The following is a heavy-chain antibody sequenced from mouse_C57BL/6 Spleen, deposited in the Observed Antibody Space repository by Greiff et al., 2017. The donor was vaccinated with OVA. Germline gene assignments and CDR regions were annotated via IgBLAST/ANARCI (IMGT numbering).Heavy chain of an antibody. V-gene: IGHV1-15*01. Sequence: VKLQESGAELVRPGASVTLSCKASGYTFTDYEMHWVKQTPVHGLEWIGAIDPETGGTAYNQKFKGKAILTADKSSSTAYMELRSLTSEDSAVYYCTRLSDYDGEFAYWGQGTLVTVSA. D-gene: IGHD2-4*01. CDR1: GYTFTDYE. CDR2: IDPETGGT. J-gene: IGHJ3*01. CDR3: TRLSDYDGEFAY.